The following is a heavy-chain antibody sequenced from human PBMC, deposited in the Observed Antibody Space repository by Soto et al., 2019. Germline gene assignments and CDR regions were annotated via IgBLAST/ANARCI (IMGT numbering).Heavy chain of an antibody. J-gene: IGHJ5*02. V-gene: IGHV4-4*02. D-gene: IGHD2-21*02. CDR2: IYHSGST. Sequence: SETLSLTCAVSGVSISSSNWWSWVRQPPGKGLEWIGEIYHSGSTNYNPSLKSRVTISVDKSKNQFSLKLSSVTAADTAVYYCARGIIVVMVSAVTGDRVWFDPWGQGTLVTVSS. CDR1: GVSISSSNW. CDR3: ARGIIVVMVSAVTGDRVWFDP.